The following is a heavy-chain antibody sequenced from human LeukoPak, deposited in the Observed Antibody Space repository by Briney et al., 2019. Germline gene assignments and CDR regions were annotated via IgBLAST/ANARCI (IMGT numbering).Heavy chain of an antibody. CDR2: MNPNSGNT. V-gene: IGHV1-8*02. Sequence: ASVKVSCKASGYTFTSYGISWVRQAPGQGLEWMGWMNPNSGNTGYAQKFQGRVTMTRNTSISTAYMELSSLRSEDTAVYYCASSSYSSSWPSYYYGMDVWGQGTTVTVSS. CDR1: GYTFTSYG. D-gene: IGHD6-13*01. CDR3: ASSSYSSSWPSYYYGMDV. J-gene: IGHJ6*02.